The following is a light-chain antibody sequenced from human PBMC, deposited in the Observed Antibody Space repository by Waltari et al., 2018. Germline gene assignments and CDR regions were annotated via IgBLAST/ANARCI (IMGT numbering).Light chain of an antibody. V-gene: IGKV1-8*01. CDR1: QDISGY. Sequence: AIRLTQSPSSLAASPGDRVTITGRASQDISGYLALYQQKPGKAPNLLVYASSTSQTGVPSRFIGSGSGTAFTLTIDCLQSEDFATYYCQQYFVYPYTFGQGTKLEIK. J-gene: IGKJ2*01. CDR3: QQYFVYPYT. CDR2: ASS.